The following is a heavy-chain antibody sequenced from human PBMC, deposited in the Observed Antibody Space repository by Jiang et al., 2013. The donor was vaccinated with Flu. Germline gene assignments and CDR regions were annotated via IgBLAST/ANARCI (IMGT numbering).Heavy chain of an antibody. CDR3: ASPLYYDFWSGYYTGIYSSYYYGMDV. CDR2: ISSSSSYI. D-gene: IGHD3-3*01. CDR1: GVQPFSSYS. V-gene: IGHV3-21*01. J-gene: IGHJ6*02. Sequence: RLSCAASGVQPFSSYSMNWVRQGSTGRGWTWVSSISSSSSYIYYADSVKGRFTISRDNAKNSLYLQMNSLRAEDTAVYYCASPLYYDFWSGYYTGIYSSYYYGMDVWGQGTTVTVSS.